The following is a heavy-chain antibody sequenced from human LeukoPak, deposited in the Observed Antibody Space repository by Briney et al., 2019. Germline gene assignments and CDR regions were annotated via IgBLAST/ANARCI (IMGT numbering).Heavy chain of an antibody. J-gene: IGHJ4*02. CDR3: ARRRPTHYYDSSGYAY. Sequence: PSETLSLTCTVSGGSSSSYYWSWIRQPPGKGLEWIGYIYYSGSTNYNPSLKSRVTISVDTSKNQFSLKLSSVTAADTAVYYCARRRPTHYYDSSGYAYWGQGTLVTVSS. V-gene: IGHV4-59*12. D-gene: IGHD3-22*01. CDR2: IYYSGST. CDR1: GGSSSSYY.